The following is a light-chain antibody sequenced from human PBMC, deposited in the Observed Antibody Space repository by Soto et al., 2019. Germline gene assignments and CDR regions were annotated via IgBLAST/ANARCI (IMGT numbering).Light chain of an antibody. Sequence: DIQLTQSPSFLSASLGDRVTITCRASQGIGSYLAWYQQQPGKAPKLLIYAASTLQSGVPSRFSGSGSGTDFTLTISSLQPEDFATYYCQQLKSFPLSFGGGTKVDIK. CDR2: AAS. CDR1: QGIGSY. V-gene: IGKV1-9*01. CDR3: QQLKSFPLS. J-gene: IGKJ4*01.